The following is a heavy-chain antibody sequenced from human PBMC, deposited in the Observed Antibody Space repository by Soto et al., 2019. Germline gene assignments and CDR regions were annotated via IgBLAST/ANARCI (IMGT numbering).Heavy chain of an antibody. CDR2: LSTFIGTT. Sequence: ASVKVSCNASGYTFSSSGITWERHVPGQGPERRGWLSTFIGTTNYAQNFQGRVTLTTDTFTSTTNLELTRLTSDDTAVYYCARYRYSNVILSGYWFQVRLVA. D-gene: IGHD5-12*01. J-gene: IGHJ4*02. CDR1: GYTFSSSG. CDR3: ARYRYSNVILSGY. V-gene: IGHV1-18*01.